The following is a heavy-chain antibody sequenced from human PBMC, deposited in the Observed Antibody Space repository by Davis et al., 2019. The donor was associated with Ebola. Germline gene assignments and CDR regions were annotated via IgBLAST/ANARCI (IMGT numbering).Heavy chain of an antibody. CDR1: GGTFSSYA. Sequence: SVKVSCKASGGTFSSYAISWVRQAPGQGLEWMGGIIPILGIANYAQKFQGRVTITADESTSTAYMELSSLRSEDTAVYYCAREVSGRIPAASAEYFQHWGQGTLVTVSS. J-gene: IGHJ1*01. D-gene: IGHD2-2*01. V-gene: IGHV1-69*10. CDR3: AREVSGRIPAASAEYFQH. CDR2: IIPILGIA.